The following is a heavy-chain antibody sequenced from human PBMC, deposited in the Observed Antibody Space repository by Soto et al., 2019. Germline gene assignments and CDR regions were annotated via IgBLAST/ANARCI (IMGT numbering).Heavy chain of an antibody. D-gene: IGHD2-2*01. CDR2: ISSSSYI. Sequence: GGSLRLSCAASGFTFSSYSMNWVRQAPGKGLEWVSSISSSSYIYYADSVKGRFTISRDNAKNSLYLQMNSLRAEDTAVYYCARNLLVVPAAIGYYYYYGMDVWGQGTTVTVSS. CDR3: ARNLLVVPAAIGYYYYYGMDV. V-gene: IGHV3-21*01. CDR1: GFTFSSYS. J-gene: IGHJ6*02.